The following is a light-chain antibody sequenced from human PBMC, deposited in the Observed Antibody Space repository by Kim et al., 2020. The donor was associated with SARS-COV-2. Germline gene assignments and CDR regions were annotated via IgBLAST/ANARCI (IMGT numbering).Light chain of an antibody. CDR1: ESLNARQ. V-gene: IGKV3-20*01. CDR3: QQYGGLYS. Sequence: SVFPGEGATLSCRASESLNARQMAWYQQRPGQAPRLLIFAASIRATGTPERFSGSGSGTDFTLTISRLEPEDFAVYYCQQYGGLYSFGQGTKLEI. CDR2: AAS. J-gene: IGKJ2*03.